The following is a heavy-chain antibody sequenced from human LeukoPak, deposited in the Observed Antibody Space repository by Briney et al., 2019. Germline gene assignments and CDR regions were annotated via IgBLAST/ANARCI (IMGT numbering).Heavy chain of an antibody. J-gene: IGHJ4*02. D-gene: IGHD3-10*01. V-gene: IGHV3-23*01. CDR1: GFTFSNYG. CDR3: AKSLGERPPGDYFDY. CDR2: ISSSGDNI. Sequence: GGSLRLSCAASGFTFSNYGMSWVRQAPGTGLEWVSGISSSGDNIHYANFVKGRFIVSRDNSKNTLYLQMNSLRAEDTAVYYCAKSLGERPPGDYFDYWGQGTLVTVSS.